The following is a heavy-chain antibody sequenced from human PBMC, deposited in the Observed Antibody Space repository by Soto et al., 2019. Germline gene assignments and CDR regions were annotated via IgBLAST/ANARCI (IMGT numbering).Heavy chain of an antibody. J-gene: IGHJ4*02. CDR2: IIPIFGTA. Sequence: QVQLVQSGAEVKKPGSSVKVSCKASGGTFSSYAISWVRQAPGQGLEWMGGIIPIFGTANYAQKFQGRVTITADKSTSTAYVELSSLRSEDTAVYYCARDGGYSTGSYYVTGYFDYWGQGTLVTVSS. CDR1: GGTFSSYA. V-gene: IGHV1-69*06. CDR3: ARDGGYSTGSYYVTGYFDY. D-gene: IGHD1-26*01.